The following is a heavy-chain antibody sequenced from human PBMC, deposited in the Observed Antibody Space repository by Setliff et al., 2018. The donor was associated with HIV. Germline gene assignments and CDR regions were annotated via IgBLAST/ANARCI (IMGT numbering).Heavy chain of an antibody. J-gene: IGHJ6*02. CDR2: IYSGGTT. CDR3: ARDRQITAAGRSNYYYGMDV. V-gene: IGHV3-53*04. CDR1: GFTVSSNY. Sequence: GGSLRLSCAASGFTVSSNYMSWVRQAPGKGLEWVSVIYSGGTTFYADSVKGRFTISRHNSKNTVYLQMNSLRVEDTAMYYCARDRQITAAGRSNYYYGMDVWGQGTTVTVSS. D-gene: IGHD6-13*01.